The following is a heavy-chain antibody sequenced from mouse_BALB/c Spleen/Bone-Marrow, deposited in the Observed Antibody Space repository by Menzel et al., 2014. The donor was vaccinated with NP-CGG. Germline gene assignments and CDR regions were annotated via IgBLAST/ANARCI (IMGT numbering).Heavy chain of an antibody. Sequence: VQLQQSGAELAKPGASVEMSCKASGYTFTSYWMHWVKQRPGQGLEWIGYINPSTGYTEYNQNFKDKATLTADKSSSTAYMQLSSLTSEDSAVYYCARRAYGSYGFPYWGQGTLVTVSA. CDR1: GYTFTSYW. V-gene: IGHV1-7*01. CDR2: INPSTGYT. D-gene: IGHD1-1*01. CDR3: ARRAYGSYGFPY. J-gene: IGHJ3*01.